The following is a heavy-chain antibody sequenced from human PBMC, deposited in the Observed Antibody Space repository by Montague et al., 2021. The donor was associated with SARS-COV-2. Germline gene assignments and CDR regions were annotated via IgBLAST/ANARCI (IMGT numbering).Heavy chain of an antibody. V-gene: IGHV4-59*02. CDR2: VLYNKGT. Sequence: SETLSLTCTVSGVSVTDYYWSWIRQPPGKGLEWVGDVLYNKGTNFNPTLKSRVTISIDTSKNQFSLKLSSVTAADTAVYYCARFAYRLLFIASYYGMDVWGQRTTVTVSS. J-gene: IGHJ6*02. D-gene: IGHD2-2*01. CDR3: ARFAYRLLFIASYYGMDV. CDR1: GVSVTDYY.